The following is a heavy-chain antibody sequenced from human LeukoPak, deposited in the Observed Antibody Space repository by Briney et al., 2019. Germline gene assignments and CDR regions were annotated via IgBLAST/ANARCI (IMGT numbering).Heavy chain of an antibody. Sequence: GGSLRLSCAASGFTFSSYAMSWVRQAPGKGLEWVSAISGSGGSTYYADSVKGRFTISRDNSKNMLYLQMNSLRAEDTAVYYCAKADSSGWRPDYWGQGTLVTVSS. CDR3: AKADSSGWRPDY. V-gene: IGHV3-23*01. CDR1: GFTFSSYA. J-gene: IGHJ4*02. CDR2: ISGSGGST. D-gene: IGHD6-19*01.